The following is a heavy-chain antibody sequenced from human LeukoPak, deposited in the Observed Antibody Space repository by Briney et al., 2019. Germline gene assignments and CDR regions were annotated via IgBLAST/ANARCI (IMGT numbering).Heavy chain of an antibody. Sequence: PGGSLRLSCAASGFTFSSYGMHWVRQAPGKGLEWVAVIWYDGSNKYYADSVKGRFTISRDNSKNTLYLQMNSLRAEDTAVYYCAKAGEILNCFDPWGQGTLVTVSS. D-gene: IGHD5-24*01. CDR1: GFTFSSYG. CDR3: AKAGEILNCFDP. CDR2: IWYDGSNK. V-gene: IGHV3-33*06. J-gene: IGHJ5*02.